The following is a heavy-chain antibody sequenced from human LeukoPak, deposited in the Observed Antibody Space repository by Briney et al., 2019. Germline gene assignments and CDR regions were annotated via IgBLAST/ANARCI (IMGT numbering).Heavy chain of an antibody. CDR3: ARDGAYGSGSYCHDY. J-gene: IGHJ4*02. Sequence: PGGSLRLSCAASGFTFSSYSMNWVRQAPGKGLEWVSSISSSSSYIYYADSVKGRFIISRDNAKNSLYLQMNSLRAEDTAVYYCARDGAYGSGSYCHDYWGQGTLVTVSS. D-gene: IGHD3-10*01. CDR1: GFTFSSYS. CDR2: ISSSSSYI. V-gene: IGHV3-21*01.